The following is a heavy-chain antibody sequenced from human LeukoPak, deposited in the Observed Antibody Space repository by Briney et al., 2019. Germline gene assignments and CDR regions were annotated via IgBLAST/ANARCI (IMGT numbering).Heavy chain of an antibody. CDR1: GFTFSSCA. CDR3: ANDLKATMVRGVIRYDY. J-gene: IGHJ4*02. V-gene: IGHV3-23*01. CDR2: ISTSGGRT. Sequence: GGSLRLSCAASGFTFSSCAMSWVRQAPGKGLEWVSAISTSGGRTFYADSVKGRFTISRDNSKNTLYLQMNGLRAEDTAVYYCANDLKATMVRGVIRYDYWGQGTLVTVSS. D-gene: IGHD3-10*01.